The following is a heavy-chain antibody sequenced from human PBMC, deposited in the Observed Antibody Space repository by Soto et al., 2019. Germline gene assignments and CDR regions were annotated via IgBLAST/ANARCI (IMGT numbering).Heavy chain of an antibody. Sequence: EVQLVESGGGLVQPGGSLRLSCAASGFTVSRNYMTWVRQAPGEGPEWVSTIASGDRTYYGDSVKGRFTISRDNSKNTLDLQMNSLRADDTAVYYCASGYCSGGSCYPAYWGQGTLVTVSS. V-gene: IGHV3-66*01. CDR2: IASGDRT. D-gene: IGHD2-15*01. J-gene: IGHJ4*02. CDR3: ASGYCSGGSCYPAY. CDR1: GFTVSRNY.